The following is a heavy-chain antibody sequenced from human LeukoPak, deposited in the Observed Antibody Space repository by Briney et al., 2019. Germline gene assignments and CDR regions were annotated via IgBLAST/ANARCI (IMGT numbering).Heavy chain of an antibody. V-gene: IGHV3-30*04. Sequence: GGSLRLSCAASGFTFSSHAMHWVHQDPGEGLEGVAIVLYDGSSRYNADSVKGRFTISRDNSKNTLYVQMYSLRADDTAVYYCARDHGGGSWYYFDYWGQGTLVTVSS. CDR2: VLYDGSSR. CDR1: GFTFSSHA. J-gene: IGHJ4*02. D-gene: IGHD2-15*01. CDR3: ARDHGGGSWYYFDY.